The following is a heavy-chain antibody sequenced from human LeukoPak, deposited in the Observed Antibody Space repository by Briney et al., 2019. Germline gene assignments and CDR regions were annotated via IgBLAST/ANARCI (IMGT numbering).Heavy chain of an antibody. D-gene: IGHD2-15*01. V-gene: IGHV1-2*02. CDR1: GYTFTGYY. J-gene: IGHJ4*02. CDR2: INPNSGGT. CDR3: ARFRVRCGGGSCPRISPDY. Sequence: ASVKVSCKASGYTFTGYYMHWVRQAPGQGLEWMGWINPNSGGTSYAQKFQGRVTMTRDTSISTAYMELSRLRSDDTAEYYCARFRVRCGGGSCPRISPDYWGQGTLVTVPS.